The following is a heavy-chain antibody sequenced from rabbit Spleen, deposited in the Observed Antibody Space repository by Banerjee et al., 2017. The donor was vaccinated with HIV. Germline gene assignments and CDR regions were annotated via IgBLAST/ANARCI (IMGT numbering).Heavy chain of an antibody. CDR3: ARRVNGGAVPYGGGTPLDL. CDR2: IYNGDGST. J-gene: IGHJ3*01. D-gene: IGHD4-2*01. CDR1: GFDFSNDA. V-gene: IGHV1S47*01. Sequence: EESGGDLVQPEGSLTLTCKASGFDFSNDAMCWVRQVPGKGPEWAACIYNGDGSTYYASWVNGRFTISKTSSTTVTLQMTSLTAADTATYFCARRVNGGAVPYGGGTPLDLWGPGTLVTVS.